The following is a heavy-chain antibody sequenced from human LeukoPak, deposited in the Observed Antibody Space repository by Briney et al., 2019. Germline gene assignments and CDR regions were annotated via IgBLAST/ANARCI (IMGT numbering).Heavy chain of an antibody. CDR2: IYYSGST. V-gene: IGHV4-39*01. Sequence: SETLSLTCTVSGGSISSSSYYWGWIRQPPGKGLEWVGSIYYSGSTYYNPSLKSRVTISVDTSKNQFSLKLSSVTAADTAVYYCARGSSSGWYGGWFDPWGQGTLVTVSS. CDR1: GGSISSSSYY. CDR3: ARGSSSGWYGGWFDP. J-gene: IGHJ5*02. D-gene: IGHD6-19*01.